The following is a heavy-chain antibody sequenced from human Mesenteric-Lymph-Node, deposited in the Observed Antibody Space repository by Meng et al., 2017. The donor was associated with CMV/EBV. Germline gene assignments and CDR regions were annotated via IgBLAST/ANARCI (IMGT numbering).Heavy chain of an antibody. D-gene: IGHD6-19*01. CDR3: AGGIAVGEYYFDY. J-gene: IGHJ4*02. CDR1: GYSFTSYW. V-gene: IGHV5-51*01. CDR2: IYPGDSDT. Sequence: GESLKISCKGSGYSFTSYWIGWVRQMPGKGLEWMGIIYPGDSDTRYSPSFQDQVTMSADKSINAAYLQWSSLKASDTAMYYCAGGIAVGEYYFDYWGRGTLVTVSS.